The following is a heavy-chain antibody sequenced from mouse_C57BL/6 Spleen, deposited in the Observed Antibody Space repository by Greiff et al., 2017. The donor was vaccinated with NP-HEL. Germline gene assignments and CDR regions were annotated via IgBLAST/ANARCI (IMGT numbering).Heavy chain of an antibody. Sequence: QVQLQQPGAELVMPGASVKLSCKASGYTFTSYWMHWVKQRPGQGLEWIGEIDPSDSYTNYNQKFKGKSTLTVDKSSSTAYMQLSSLTSEDSAVYYCARDTTRAMDYWGQGTSVTVSS. CDR3: ARDTTRAMDY. CDR2: IDPSDSYT. D-gene: IGHD1-1*01. J-gene: IGHJ4*01. V-gene: IGHV1-69*01. CDR1: GYTFTSYW.